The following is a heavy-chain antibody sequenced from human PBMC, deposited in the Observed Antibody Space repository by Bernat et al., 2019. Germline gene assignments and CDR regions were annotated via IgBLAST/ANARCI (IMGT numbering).Heavy chain of an antibody. D-gene: IGHD1-26*01. J-gene: IGHJ1*01. CDR3: AKDRELHKIGYFQH. CDR2: ISGSGRST. CDR1: GFTFSSYA. V-gene: IGHV3-23*01. Sequence: EVQLLESGGGLVQPGGSLRLSCAASGFTFSSYAMSWVRQAPGKGLGWVSAISGSGRSTYYADSVKGRFTISRDNSKNTLYLKMNSMRAEDTAVYYCAKDRELHKIGYFQHWGQGTLVTVSS.